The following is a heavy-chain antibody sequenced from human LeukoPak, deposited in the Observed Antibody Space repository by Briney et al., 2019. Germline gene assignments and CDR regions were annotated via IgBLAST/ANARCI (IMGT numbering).Heavy chain of an antibody. CDR2: ISCSGGST. Sequence: PGGSLRLSCAASGFAFSSYGMSRVRQAPGKGLEWVSAISCSGGSTYYADSVKGRFSISRDSSKNILYLQMNSLRAEDTAVYYCAKDRCSNGVGCYYYYMDVWGKGTTVTISS. V-gene: IGHV3-23*01. CDR3: AKDRCSNGVGCYYYYMDV. J-gene: IGHJ6*03. D-gene: IGHD2-8*01. CDR1: GFAFSSYG.